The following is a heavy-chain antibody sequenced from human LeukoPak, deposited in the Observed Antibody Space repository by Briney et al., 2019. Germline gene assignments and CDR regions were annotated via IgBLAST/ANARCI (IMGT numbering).Heavy chain of an antibody. CDR3: ARNYYYDSSGYSPFDY. V-gene: IGHV3-23*01. CDR2: ISGSGGST. D-gene: IGHD3-22*01. J-gene: IGHJ4*02. CDR1: GFTFSSYA. Sequence: GGSLRLSCAASGFTFSSYAMSWVRQAPGKGLEWVSAISGSGGSTYYADSVKGRFTISRDNSKNTLYLQMNSLRAEDTAVYYCARNYYYDSSGYSPFDYWGQGTLVTVSS.